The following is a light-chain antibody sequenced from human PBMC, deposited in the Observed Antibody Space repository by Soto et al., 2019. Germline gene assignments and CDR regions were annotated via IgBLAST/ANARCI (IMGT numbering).Light chain of an antibody. J-gene: IGKJ5*01. V-gene: IGKV3-11*01. CDR3: QQYGSSPIT. CDR1: QSVSIY. CDR2: DAS. Sequence: EIVLAQSPATLSLSTGERSTLSCRASQSVSIYLAWYQQKPGQAPRLLIYDASNRATGIPARFSGSGSGTDFTLTISSLEPEDFAVYYCQQYGSSPITFGQGTRLEIK.